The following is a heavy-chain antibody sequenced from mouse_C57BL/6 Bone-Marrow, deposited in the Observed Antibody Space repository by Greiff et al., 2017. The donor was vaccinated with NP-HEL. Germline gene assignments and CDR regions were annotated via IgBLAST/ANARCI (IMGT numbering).Heavy chain of an antibody. Sequence: EVKLVESGEGLVKPGGSLKLSCAASGFTFSSYAMSWVRQTPGKRLEWVAYISSGGDYIDYADTVKGGFTISRDNARNTLYLQMSSLKSADTAMYYCTRVGYYGSSWGFAYWGQGTLVTVSA. J-gene: IGHJ3*01. CDR1: GFTFSSYA. CDR3: TRVGYYGSSWGFAY. V-gene: IGHV5-9-1*02. D-gene: IGHD1-1*01. CDR2: ISSGGDYI.